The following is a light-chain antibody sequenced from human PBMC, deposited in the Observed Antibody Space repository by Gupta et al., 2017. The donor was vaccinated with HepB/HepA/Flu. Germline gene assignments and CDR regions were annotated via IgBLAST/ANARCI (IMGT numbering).Light chain of an antibody. V-gene: IGLV1-47*01. Sequence: QSALTQSPSASGTPGQRVTISCSGSSSNIERSWVYWYQQLPGTAPKLLIYRNNERPSGVPNRFSGSKSGTSASLAISGLRSEDEGDYYCATWDDSLSGGVFGGGTKLTVL. CDR3: ATWDDSLSGGV. CDR2: RNN. J-gene: IGLJ3*02. CDR1: SSNIERSW.